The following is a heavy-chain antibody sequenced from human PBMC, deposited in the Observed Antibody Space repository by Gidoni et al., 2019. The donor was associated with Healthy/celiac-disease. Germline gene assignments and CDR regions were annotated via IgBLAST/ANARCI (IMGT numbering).Heavy chain of an antibody. CDR3: ANLCSGGSCYKDAFDI. J-gene: IGHJ3*02. Sequence: EVQLLESGGGLVQPGGSLRLSCAASGFTFSSYAMSWVRQAPGKGLEWVSAISGSGGSTYYADSLKGRFTISRDNSKNTLYLQMNSLRAEDTAVYYCANLCSGGSCYKDAFDIWGQGTMVTVSS. D-gene: IGHD2-15*01. CDR2: ISGSGGST. V-gene: IGHV3-23*01. CDR1: GFTFSSYA.